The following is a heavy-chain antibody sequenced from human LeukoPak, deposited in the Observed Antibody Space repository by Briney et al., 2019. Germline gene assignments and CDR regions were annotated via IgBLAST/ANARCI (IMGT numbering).Heavy chain of an antibody. J-gene: IGHJ4*02. CDR3: ARNSSGNYFDY. D-gene: IGHD1-26*01. V-gene: IGHV4-38-2*01. CDR1: GNSISNTYY. Sequence: KASGTLSLTCAVSGNSISNTYYWGWIRQPPGKELEWIGSIYNSGSTHYNPSLKSRVTISVDTSKNQFSLKLSPVTAADTAVYYCARNSSGNYFDYWGQGTLVTVSS. CDR2: IYNSGST.